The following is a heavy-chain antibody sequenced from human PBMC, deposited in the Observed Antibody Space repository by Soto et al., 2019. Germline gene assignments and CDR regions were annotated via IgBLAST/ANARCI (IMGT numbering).Heavy chain of an antibody. CDR1: GFSLSTTEVG. J-gene: IGHJ4*02. CDR3: AHRFDWYYFDY. D-gene: IGHD3-9*01. Sequence: QITLKESGPTLVKPTQTLTLTCTFSGFSLSTTEVGVAWIRQPPGKALEWLALIYWDDDKRYSPSLKSRLTMTKDTSKNQVVLRMTNMDPVDTATYYCAHRFDWYYFDYWGQGILVTVSS. CDR2: IYWDDDK. V-gene: IGHV2-5*02.